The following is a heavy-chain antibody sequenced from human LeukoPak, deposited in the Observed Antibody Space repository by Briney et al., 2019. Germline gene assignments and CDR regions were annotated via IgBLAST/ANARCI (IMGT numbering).Heavy chain of an antibody. D-gene: IGHD3-22*01. CDR2: IYYSGTT. CDR3: ARDRYHYDSTSYYRRFDY. V-gene: IGHV4-59*12. J-gene: IGHJ4*02. Sequence: PSETLSLTCTISGASIDSYYWSWIRQPPGKGLEWIGYIYYSGTTNYNPSLKRRVTISVDTSKNQFSLKLSSVTATDTAVYYCARDRYHYDSTSYYRRFDYWGQGSLVTVSS. CDR1: GASIDSYY.